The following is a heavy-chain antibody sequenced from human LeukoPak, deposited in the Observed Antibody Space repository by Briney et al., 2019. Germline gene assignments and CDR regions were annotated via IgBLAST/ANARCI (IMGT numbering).Heavy chain of an antibody. D-gene: IGHD5-24*01. CDR3: ARHIWLQKGYFDY. Sequence: SETLSLTCAVSGGSISSGGYSWSWIRQPPGKGLEWIGYIYYSGSTYYNPSLKSRVTISVDTSKNQFSLKLSSVTAADTAVYYCARHIWLQKGYFDYWGQGTLVTVSS. J-gene: IGHJ4*02. V-gene: IGHV4-30-4*07. CDR1: GGSISSGGYS. CDR2: IYYSGST.